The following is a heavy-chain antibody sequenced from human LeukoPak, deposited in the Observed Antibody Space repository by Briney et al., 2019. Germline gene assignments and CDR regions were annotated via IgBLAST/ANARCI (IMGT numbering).Heavy chain of an antibody. D-gene: IGHD2-21*02. Sequence: ASVKVSCEVSGYTLTELSMHWVRQAPGKGLEWMGGFDPEDGETIYAQKFQGRVTMTEDTSTDTAYMELSSLRSEDTAVYYCATVPPYCGGDCYPPLYGMDVWGQGTTVTVSS. CDR1: GYTLTELS. V-gene: IGHV1-24*01. CDR3: ATVPPYCGGDCYPPLYGMDV. CDR2: FDPEDGET. J-gene: IGHJ6*02.